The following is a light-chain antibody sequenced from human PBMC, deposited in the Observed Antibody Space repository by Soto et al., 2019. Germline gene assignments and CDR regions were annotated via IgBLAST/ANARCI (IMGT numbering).Light chain of an antibody. CDR2: GAS. CDR3: QQYGSLTWT. CDR1: QSVSSY. J-gene: IGKJ1*01. Sequence: EIVLAQSPATLSLSPGERATLSCRASQSVSSYLAWYQQKPGQAPRLLIYGASSRATGIPDRFSGSGSGTDFTLTISRLEPEDFAVYYCQQYGSLTWTFGQGTKVDIK. V-gene: IGKV3-20*01.